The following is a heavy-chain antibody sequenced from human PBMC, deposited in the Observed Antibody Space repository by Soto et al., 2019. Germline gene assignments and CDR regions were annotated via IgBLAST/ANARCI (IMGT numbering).Heavy chain of an antibody. D-gene: IGHD2-2*01. CDR2: IYYSGST. CDR1: GGSISSGGYY. V-gene: IGHV4-31*03. CDR3: ARRYCSSTSCYNWFDP. Sequence: TLSLTCTVSGGSISSGGYYWTWIRQHPGKGLEWIGYIYYSGSTYYNPSLKSRVTISVDTSKNQFSLKLSSVTAADTAVYYCARRYCSSTSCYNWFDPWGQGTLVTVSS. J-gene: IGHJ5*02.